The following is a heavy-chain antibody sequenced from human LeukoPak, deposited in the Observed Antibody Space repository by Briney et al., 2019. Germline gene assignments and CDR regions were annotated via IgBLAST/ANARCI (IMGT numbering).Heavy chain of an antibody. CDR2: ISSNGGST. Sequence: GGSLRLSCSASGFTFSSYAMHWVRQAPGKGLEYVSAISSNGGSTYYADSVKGRFAISRDNSKNTLYLQMSRLRAEDTAVYYCVKGSSGWFIYFDYWGQGTLVTVSS. V-gene: IGHV3-64D*06. CDR1: GFTFSSYA. CDR3: VKGSSGWFIYFDY. D-gene: IGHD6-19*01. J-gene: IGHJ4*02.